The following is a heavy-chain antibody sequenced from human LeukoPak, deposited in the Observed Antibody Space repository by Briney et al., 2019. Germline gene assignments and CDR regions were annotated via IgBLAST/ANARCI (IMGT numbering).Heavy chain of an antibody. V-gene: IGHV1-69*01. Sequence: AASVKVSCKASGGTFSSYAISWVRQAPGQGLEWMGGIIPIFGTANYAQKFQGRVTITADESTSTAYMEPSSLRSEDTAVYYCARGVSYYFDYWGQGTLVTVSS. CDR1: GGTFSSYA. J-gene: IGHJ4*02. CDR3: ARGVSYYFDY. CDR2: IIPIFGTA.